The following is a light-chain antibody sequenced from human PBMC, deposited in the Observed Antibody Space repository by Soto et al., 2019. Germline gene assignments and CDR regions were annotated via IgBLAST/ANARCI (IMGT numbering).Light chain of an antibody. CDR3: QQYESYPYT. Sequence: DIQMTQSPFTMSASVGDRVTITCRASQSINSWLAWYQQKPGKAPKLLIYKASSLRSGVQSRFSGSGSGTEFSLTISSLQPDDFATYYCQQYESYPYTFGQGTKLEIK. V-gene: IGKV1-5*03. CDR1: QSINSW. J-gene: IGKJ2*01. CDR2: KAS.